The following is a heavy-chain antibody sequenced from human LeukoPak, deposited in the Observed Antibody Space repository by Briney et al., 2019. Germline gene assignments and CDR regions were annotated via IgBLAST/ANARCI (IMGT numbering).Heavy chain of an antibody. Sequence: ASVKVSFKASGYTFTIYGISWVRQAPGQGLEWMGWISAYNGNTNYAQKLQGRVTMTTDTSTSTAYMELRSLRSDDTAVYYCARVHGDFWSGYYAYYYYGMDVWGQGTTVTVSS. CDR2: ISAYNGNT. CDR1: GYTFTIYG. CDR3: ARVHGDFWSGYYAYYYYGMDV. D-gene: IGHD3-3*01. J-gene: IGHJ6*02. V-gene: IGHV1-18*01.